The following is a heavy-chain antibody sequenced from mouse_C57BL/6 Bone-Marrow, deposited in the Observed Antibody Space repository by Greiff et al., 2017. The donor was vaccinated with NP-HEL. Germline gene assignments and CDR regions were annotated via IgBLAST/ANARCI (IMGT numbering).Heavy chain of an antibody. V-gene: IGHV5-9-1*02. CDR2: ISSGGDYI. CDR3: TVRPHWYFDV. J-gene: IGHJ1*03. Sequence: EVKLEESGEGLVKPGGSLKLSCAASGFTFSSYAMSWVRQTPEKRLEWVAYISSGGDYIYYADTVKGRFTISRDNARNTLYLQMSSLKSEDTAMYYCTVRPHWYFDVWGTGTTVTVSS. CDR1: GFTFSSYA. D-gene: IGHD2-13*01.